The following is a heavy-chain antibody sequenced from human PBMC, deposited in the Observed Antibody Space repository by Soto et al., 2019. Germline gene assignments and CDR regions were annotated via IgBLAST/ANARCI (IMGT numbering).Heavy chain of an antibody. CDR1: EFTFGNYG. Sequence: QVQLVESGGGVVQPGRSLRLSCAASEFTFGNYGMHWVRQAPGKGLEWVAVIWYDGSKEYYADSVKGRLAISRDNSKNTLYLQMNSLSDEDTAVYYCARWHGGDITGYFDLWGRGTLVTVSS. CDR2: IWYDGSKE. CDR3: ARWHGGDITGYFDL. D-gene: IGHD1-20*01. J-gene: IGHJ2*01. V-gene: IGHV3-33*01.